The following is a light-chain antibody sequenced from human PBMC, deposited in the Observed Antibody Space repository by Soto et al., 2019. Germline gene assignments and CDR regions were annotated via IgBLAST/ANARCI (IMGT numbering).Light chain of an antibody. V-gene: IGKV1-5*01. CDR2: DAS. CDR3: QQSYSTPRT. J-gene: IGKJ1*01. Sequence: DIQMTQSPPTLSVSVGDRVTITCRASQTISTWMAWYQQKPGKAPKLLVYDASTLQSGVASRFSGSGSGTDFTLTISSLQPEDFATYYCQQSYSTPRTFGQGTKVDIK. CDR1: QTISTW.